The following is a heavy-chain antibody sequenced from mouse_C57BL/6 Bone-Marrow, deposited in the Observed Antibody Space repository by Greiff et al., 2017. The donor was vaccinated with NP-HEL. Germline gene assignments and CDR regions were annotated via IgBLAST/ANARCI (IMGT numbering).Heavy chain of an antibody. V-gene: IGHV1-19*01. CDR1: GYTFTDYY. Sequence: EVKLMESGPVLVKPGASVKMSCKASGYTFTDYYMNWVKQSHGKSLEWIGVINPYNGGTSYNQKFKGKATLTVDKSSSTAYMELNSLTSEDSAVYYCATVRFFAYWGQGTLVTVSA. J-gene: IGHJ3*01. CDR3: ATVRFFAY. CDR2: INPYNGGT.